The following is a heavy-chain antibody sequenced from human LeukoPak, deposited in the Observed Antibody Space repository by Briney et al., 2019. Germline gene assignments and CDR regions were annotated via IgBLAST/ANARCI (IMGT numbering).Heavy chain of an antibody. CDR3: ARDGSSSWPQKSYYYYGMDV. CDR1: GGSISSYY. V-gene: IGHV4-59*01. J-gene: IGHJ6*02. CDR2: IYYSRST. D-gene: IGHD6-13*01. Sequence: SETLSLTCTVSGGSISSYYWSWIRQPPGKGLEWIGYIYYSRSTNYNPSLKSRVTISVDTSKNQFSLKLSSVTAADTAVYYCARDGSSSWPQKSYYYYGMDVWGQGTTVTVSS.